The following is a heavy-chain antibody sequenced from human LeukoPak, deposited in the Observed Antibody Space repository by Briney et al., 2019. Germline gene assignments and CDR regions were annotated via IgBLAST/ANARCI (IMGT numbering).Heavy chain of an antibody. CDR3: AKEQYYYDSSGYYPLFDY. CDR2: IWHDGSNK. CDR1: GFTFSSYG. D-gene: IGHD3-22*01. Sequence: GGSLRLSCAASGFTFSSYGMHWVRQAPGKGLEWVAVIWHDGSNKYYADSVKGRFTISRDNSKNTLYLQMNSLRAEDTAVYYCAKEQYYYDSSGYYPLFDYWGQGTLVTVSS. J-gene: IGHJ4*02. V-gene: IGHV3-33*06.